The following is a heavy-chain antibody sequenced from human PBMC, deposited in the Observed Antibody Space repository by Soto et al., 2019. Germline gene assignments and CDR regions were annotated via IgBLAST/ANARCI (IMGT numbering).Heavy chain of an antibody. J-gene: IGHJ6*02. Sequence: LRLCCRDAGFACVDHAGRWIRQDPGHVLERTSTISGSSGGTFYADSVKGRFTISRDNAKNSLYLQMSSLTAEDTAVYYCARDLLPTFATEDYFYYGMDVWGQGTTVTVSS. CDR3: ARDLLPTFATEDYFYYGMDV. D-gene: IGHD3-10*02. CDR2: ISGSSGGT. V-gene: IGHV3-23*01. CDR1: GFACVDHA.